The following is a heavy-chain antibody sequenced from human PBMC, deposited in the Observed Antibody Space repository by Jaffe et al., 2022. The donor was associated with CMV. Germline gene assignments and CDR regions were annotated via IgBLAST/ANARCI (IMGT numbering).Heavy chain of an antibody. CDR1: GGSISSSSYY. D-gene: IGHD1-26*01. CDR2: IYYRGNT. Sequence: QLQLQESGPGLVKPSETLSLTCTVSGGSISSSSYYWGWIRQPPGKGLEWIGSIYYRGNTYYNPSLKSRVTISVDTSKNQFSLKLSSVTAADTAVYYCARLGYGGSSLRYYFDYWGQGTLVTVSS. J-gene: IGHJ4*02. V-gene: IGHV4-39*01. CDR3: ARLGYGGSSLRYYFDY.